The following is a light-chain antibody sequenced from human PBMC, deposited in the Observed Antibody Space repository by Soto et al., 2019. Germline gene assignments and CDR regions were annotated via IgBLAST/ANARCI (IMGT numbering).Light chain of an antibody. CDR2: DVS. CDR1: SSDVVGYNY. CDR3: SSYTTSNTRQIV. J-gene: IGLJ1*01. Sequence: QSVLTQPASVSGSPGQSITISCTGTSSDVVGYNYVSWYQHHPGKAPKLIIYDVSNRPSGVSNRFSGSKSGNTASLTISGLQSEDEAVYYCSSYTTSNTRQIVFGTGTKDTVL. V-gene: IGLV2-14*03.